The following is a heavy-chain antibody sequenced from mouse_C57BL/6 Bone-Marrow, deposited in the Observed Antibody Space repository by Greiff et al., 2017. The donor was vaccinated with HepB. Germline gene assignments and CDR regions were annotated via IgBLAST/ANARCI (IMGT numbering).Heavy chain of an antibody. CDR2: INPNNGGT. CDR1: GYTFTDYY. CDR3: ASYYGSSYVEWYFDV. V-gene: IGHV1-26*01. Sequence: EVQLQQSGPELVKPGASVKISCKASGYTFTDYYMNWVKQSHGKSLEWIGDINPNNGGTSYNQKFKGKATLTVDKSSSTAYMELRSLTSEDSAVYYCASYYGSSYVEWYFDVWGTGTTVTVSS. D-gene: IGHD1-1*01. J-gene: IGHJ1*03.